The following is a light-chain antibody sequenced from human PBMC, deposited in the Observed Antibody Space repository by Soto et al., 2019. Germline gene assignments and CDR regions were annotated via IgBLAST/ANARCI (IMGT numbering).Light chain of an antibody. CDR2: GAS. Sequence: EIVMTQSPVTLSLSPVERSTLSCRASQSVSSRLAWYQQKPGQAPRLLISGASSRATGIPDRFSGSGFGTDFTLTISRLEPEDFALYYCQHYAGGSRINFGQGTRLEIK. CDR1: QSVSSR. CDR3: QHYAGGSRIN. V-gene: IGKV3-20*01. J-gene: IGKJ5*01.